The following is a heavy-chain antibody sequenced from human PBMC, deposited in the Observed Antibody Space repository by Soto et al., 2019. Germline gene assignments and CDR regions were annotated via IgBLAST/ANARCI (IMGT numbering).Heavy chain of an antibody. CDR2: VSGSGSNT. Sequence: GGSLILSCAVSGFSLSNYAMSWVRQAPGKGLEWVSAVSGSGSNTYYIDSVKGRFTISRDKSKTTLFLQMNNLRAEDTAVYYCAKGGITLIRGSFDYWGQGALVTVSS. CDR1: GFSLSNYA. J-gene: IGHJ4*02. V-gene: IGHV3-23*01. D-gene: IGHD3-10*01. CDR3: AKGGITLIRGSFDY.